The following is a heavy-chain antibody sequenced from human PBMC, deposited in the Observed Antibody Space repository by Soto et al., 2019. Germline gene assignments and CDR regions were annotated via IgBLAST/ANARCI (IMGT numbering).Heavy chain of an antibody. V-gene: IGHV4-61*01. CDR2: IYYSGST. J-gene: IGHJ4*02. CDR3: ARDRGDGYKRYFEF. CDR1: GGSVRSGSYY. Sequence: SETLSLTCTVSGGSVRSGSYYWSWIRQPPGKGLEWIGYIYYSGSTNYNPSLKSLVSISVDTSKNQFSLNLTSVTAADTAVYFCARDRGDGYKRYFEFWGQGNQVTVSS. D-gene: IGHD3-10*01.